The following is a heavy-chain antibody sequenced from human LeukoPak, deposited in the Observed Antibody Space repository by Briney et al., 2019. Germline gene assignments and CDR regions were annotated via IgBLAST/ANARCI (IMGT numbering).Heavy chain of an antibody. J-gene: IGHJ4*02. D-gene: IGHD2-21*01. CDR1: GFTFRSHA. CDR3: AKDFRIGYSAHFDY. CDR2: IYENGGTT. Sequence: GGSLRLCCVGSGFTFRSHAMSWVRQAPEKGLEFVSGIYENGGTTYYADSVKGRFSISRDNSKNTLYLQMDSLRGEDTAVYYCAKDFRIGYSAHFDYWGQGALVTVSS. V-gene: IGHV3-23*01.